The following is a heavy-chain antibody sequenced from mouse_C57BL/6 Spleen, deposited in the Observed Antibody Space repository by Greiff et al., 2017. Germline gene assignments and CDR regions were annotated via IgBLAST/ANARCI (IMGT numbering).Heavy chain of an antibody. CDR2: INYDGSST. CDR1: GFTFSDYY. V-gene: IGHV5-16*01. J-gene: IGHJ2*01. D-gene: IGHD3-3*01. Sequence: EVQVVESEGGLVQPGSSMKLSCTASGFTFSDYYMAWVRQVPEKGLEWVANINYDGSSTYYLDSLKSRFIISRDNAKNILYLQMSSLKSEDTATYYCARDRRAGIFDYWGQGTTLTVSS. CDR3: ARDRRAGIFDY.